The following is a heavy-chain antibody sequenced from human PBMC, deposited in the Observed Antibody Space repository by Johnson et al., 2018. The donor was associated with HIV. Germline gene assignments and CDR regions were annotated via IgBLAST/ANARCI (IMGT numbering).Heavy chain of an antibody. V-gene: IGHV3-30-3*01. CDR2: ISYDANNK. J-gene: IGHJ3*02. Sequence: QVQLVESGGGVVQPGRSLRLSCAASGFTFSSYAMHWVRQAPGRGLEWVAVISYDANNKYYADSVKGLFTISRDNSKNTLYLQMNSLRAEDTAVYYCAKGGWWEGLEVKVAAAFDIWGQGTMVTVSS. CDR1: GFTFSSYA. CDR3: AKGGWWEGLEVKVAAAFDI. D-gene: IGHD6-25*01.